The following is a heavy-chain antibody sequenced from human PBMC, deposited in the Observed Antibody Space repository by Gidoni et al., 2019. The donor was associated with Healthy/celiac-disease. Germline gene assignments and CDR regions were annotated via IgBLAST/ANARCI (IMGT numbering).Heavy chain of an antibody. D-gene: IGHD3-10*01. Sequence: QVQLVESGGGLVKPGGSLRLSCAASGFPFSDYYMSWIRQAPGKGLGWVSYISSSSSYTNYADSVKGRFTISRDNAKNSLYLQMNSLRAEDTAVYYCARAVGTYGSGTTFDYWGQGTLVTVSS. CDR2: ISSSSSYT. J-gene: IGHJ4*02. CDR3: ARAVGTYGSGTTFDY. CDR1: GFPFSDYY. V-gene: IGHV3-11*05.